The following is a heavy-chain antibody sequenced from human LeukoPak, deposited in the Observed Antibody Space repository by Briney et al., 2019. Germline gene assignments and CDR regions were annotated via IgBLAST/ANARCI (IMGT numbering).Heavy chain of an antibody. D-gene: IGHD3-22*01. CDR1: GGAFSSYA. Sequence: VASVNVSCKASGGAFSSYAISWVRQAPGQGLEWMGGIIPIFGTANYAQKFQGRVTITADESTSTAYMELSSLRSEDTAVYYCARGPTVVVITDYYYYGMDVWGQGTTVTVSS. V-gene: IGHV1-69*13. J-gene: IGHJ6*02. CDR3: ARGPTVVVITDYYYYGMDV. CDR2: IIPIFGTA.